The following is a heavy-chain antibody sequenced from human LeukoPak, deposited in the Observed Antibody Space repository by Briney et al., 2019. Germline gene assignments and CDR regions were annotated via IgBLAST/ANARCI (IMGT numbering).Heavy chain of an antibody. CDR1: GYTFTGYY. D-gene: IGHD6-13*01. CDR3: ARTLSYPSSSWYVGDAFDI. CDR2: TNPNSGGT. Sequence: GASVKVSCKASGYTFTGYYMHWLRQAPGQGLEWMGWTNPNSGGTNYAQKFQGRVTMTRDTSISTAYMELSRLRSDDTAVYYCARTLSYPSSSWYVGDAFDIWGQGTMVTVSS. V-gene: IGHV1-2*02. J-gene: IGHJ3*02.